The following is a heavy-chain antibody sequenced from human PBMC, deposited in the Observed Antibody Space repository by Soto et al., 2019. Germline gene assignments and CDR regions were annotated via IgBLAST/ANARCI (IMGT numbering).Heavy chain of an antibody. J-gene: IGHJ6*02. CDR3: ARDGDGRMTTNPYYYNGMDV. CDR2: VFYTGRA. D-gene: IGHD4-4*01. V-gene: IGHV4-59*01. CDR1: GGSISSYY. Sequence: PSETLSLTCTFSGGSISSYYGSWIRQPPGKGLEWIGYVFYTGRANYNASLKSRVSISLDTSNYQFSLKLSSVTAADTAVYYCARDGDGRMTTNPYYYNGMDVWGPGTTVTVSS.